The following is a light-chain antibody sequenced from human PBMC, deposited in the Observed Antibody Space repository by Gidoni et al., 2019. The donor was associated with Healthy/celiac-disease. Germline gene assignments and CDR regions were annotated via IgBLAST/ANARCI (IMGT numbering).Light chain of an antibody. CDR1: SSNIGACYD. CDR2: GNS. Sequence: QSVLTQPHSVSGAPGQRVTISCTGSSSNIGACYDVPWYQQLPGTAPKLLIYGNSNRPSGVPDLFSGSKSGTSASLAITGLQTEDEADYYCQSYDSSLSGSVFGGGTKLTVL. J-gene: IGLJ2*01. CDR3: QSYDSSLSGSV. V-gene: IGLV1-40*01.